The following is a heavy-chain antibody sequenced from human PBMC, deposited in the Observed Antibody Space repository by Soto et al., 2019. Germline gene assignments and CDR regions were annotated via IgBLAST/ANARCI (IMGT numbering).Heavy chain of an antibody. V-gene: IGHV4-30-4*01. CDR3: ARTYYGRDDY. CDR2: IYYSGDT. CDR1: GGSISIENYY. J-gene: IGHJ4*02. D-gene: IGHD4-17*01. Sequence: TSETLSLTCLVSGGSISIENYYWSWIRQPPGKRLEWIGYIYYSGDTYYSPSLKSRLTMSVDTSVNQFSLKLSSATAADTAIYYCARTYYGRDDYWGQGTLVTVSS.